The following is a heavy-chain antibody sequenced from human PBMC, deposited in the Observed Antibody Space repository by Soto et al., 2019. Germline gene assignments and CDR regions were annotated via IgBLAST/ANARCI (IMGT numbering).Heavy chain of an antibody. Sequence: AAVKVACKASGYTFTDYYIHCVRQAPGQGIEWMGRINPNSGDKTFAPKFQGRVIMTRDTSMSTSYMQLTMLRSDDTAVYYCARVWYYYDTTGYPKPVCYCYFWMDFWGQGTTIAVSS. CDR3: ARVWYYYDTTGYPKPVCYCYFWMDF. CDR2: INPNSGDK. V-gene: IGHV1-2*06. D-gene: IGHD3-22*01. CDR1: GYTFTDYY. J-gene: IGHJ6*02.